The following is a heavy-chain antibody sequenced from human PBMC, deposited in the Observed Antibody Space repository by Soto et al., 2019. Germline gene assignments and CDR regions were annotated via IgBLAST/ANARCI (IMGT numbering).Heavy chain of an antibody. CDR1: GYTFTSYD. Sequence: ASVKVSCKASGYTFTSYDINWVRQATGQGLEWMGWMNPNSGNTGYAQKFQGRVTMTRNTSISTAYMELSSLRSEDTAVYYCARVSITMGRGVISHSFDYWGRGTLVTVCS. J-gene: IGHJ4*02. CDR2: MNPNSGNT. D-gene: IGHD3-10*01. CDR3: ARVSITMGRGVISHSFDY. V-gene: IGHV1-8*01.